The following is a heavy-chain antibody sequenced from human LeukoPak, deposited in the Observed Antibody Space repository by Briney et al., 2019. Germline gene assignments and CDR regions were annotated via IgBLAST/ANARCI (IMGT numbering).Heavy chain of an antibody. V-gene: IGHV4-59*01. Sequence: SETLSLTCTVSGGSLSNYYWSWIRQPPGKGLEWIGYIYYSGSTNYNPSLKSRVTILIDTSKNQFSLKLSSVTAADTAVYYCAREINRNWYFDLWGRGTLVTVSS. CDR2: IYYSGST. CDR3: AREINRNWYFDL. CDR1: GGSLSNYY. D-gene: IGHD1-14*01. J-gene: IGHJ2*01.